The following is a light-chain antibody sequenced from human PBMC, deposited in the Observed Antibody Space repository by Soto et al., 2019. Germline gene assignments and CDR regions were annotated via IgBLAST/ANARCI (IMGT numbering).Light chain of an antibody. J-gene: IGLJ2*01. CDR3: AAWDDSLSGIVV. CDR1: SSNIGSNY. V-gene: IGLV1-47*01. Sequence: QSVLTQPPSASGTPGQRVTISCSGSSSNIGSNYVYWYQQLPGTAPKLLIYRNNQRPSGVPDRFSGSKSGTSASLAISGLRSEDVADYYCAAWDDSLSGIVVFGGGTQLTVL. CDR2: RNN.